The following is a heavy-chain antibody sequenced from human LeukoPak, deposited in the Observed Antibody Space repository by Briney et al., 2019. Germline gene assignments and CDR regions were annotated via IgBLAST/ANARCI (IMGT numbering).Heavy chain of an antibody. D-gene: IGHD3-3*01. CDR1: GFNFNRHD. Sequence: GGSLRLSCAASGFNFNRHDMHWVRQVTGKGLEWVSAIGTGYDTYYVDSVKGRFSISRDNAKKSLFLQMDCLKAGDTAVYYCARDRGDDFWSGSFDLWGRGILVSVSS. J-gene: IGHJ2*01. CDR3: ARDRGDDFWSGSFDL. V-gene: IGHV3-13*01. CDR2: IGTGYDT.